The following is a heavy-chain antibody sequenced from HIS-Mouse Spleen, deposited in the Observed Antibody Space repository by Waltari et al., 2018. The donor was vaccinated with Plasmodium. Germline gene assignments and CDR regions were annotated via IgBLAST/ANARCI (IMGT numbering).Heavy chain of an antibody. CDR2: IYSGGST. Sequence: EVQLVESGGGLIQPGGSLRLSCAASGFTVSSNYMSWVRQAPGKGLEWVSGIYSGGSTDYADSVKGRVTISRDNSKNTLYLQMNSLGAEDTAVYYCARGMKSSSSAFDIWGQGTMVTVSS. J-gene: IGHJ3*02. V-gene: IGHV3-53*01. CDR1: GFTVSSNY. CDR3: ARGMKSSSSAFDI. D-gene: IGHD6-6*01.